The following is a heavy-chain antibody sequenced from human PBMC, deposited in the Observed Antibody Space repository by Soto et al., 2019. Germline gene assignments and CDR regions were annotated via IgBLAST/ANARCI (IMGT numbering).Heavy chain of an antibody. CDR2: IYYSGST. CDR3: ARDTPSGDFYYGTDV. Sequence: QVQLQESGPGLVKPSQTLSLTCTVSGGSISSGGYYWSWIRQHPGKGLEWIGYIYYSGSTYYNPYLKSRATISVDTSKNQFSLNLRSVTAADTAVYYCARDTPSGDFYYGTDVWGQGTTVTVSS. V-gene: IGHV4-31*03. CDR1: GGSISSGGYY. D-gene: IGHD1-26*01. J-gene: IGHJ6*02.